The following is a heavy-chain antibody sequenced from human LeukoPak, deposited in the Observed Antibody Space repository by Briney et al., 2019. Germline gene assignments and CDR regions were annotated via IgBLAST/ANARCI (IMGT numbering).Heavy chain of an antibody. D-gene: IGHD3-16*01. CDR1: GFTFSSYA. V-gene: IGHV3-30*04. CDR2: ISYDGSNK. CDR3: ARDSLGGDY. Sequence: PGGSLRLSCAASGFTFSSYAMHWVRQAPGKGLEWVAVISYDGSNKYYADSVKGRFTISRDNSKNTLYLQMNRLRAEDTAVYYCARDSLGGDYWGQGTLVTVSS. J-gene: IGHJ4*02.